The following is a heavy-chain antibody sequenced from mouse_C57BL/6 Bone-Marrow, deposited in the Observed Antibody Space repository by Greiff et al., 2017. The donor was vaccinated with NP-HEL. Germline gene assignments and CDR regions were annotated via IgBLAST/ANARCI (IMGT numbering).Heavy chain of an antibody. CDR2: INSDGGST. CDR3: ARGGYYGSSLYWYFDV. D-gene: IGHD1-1*01. V-gene: IGHV5-2*01. J-gene: IGHJ1*03. Sequence: EVKLVESGGGLVQPGESLKLSCESNEYEFPSHDMSWVRKTPEKRLELVAAINSDGGSTYYPDTMERRFIISRDNTKKTLYLQMSSLRSEDTALYYCARGGYYGSSLYWYFDVWGIGTTVTVSS. CDR1: EYEFPSHD.